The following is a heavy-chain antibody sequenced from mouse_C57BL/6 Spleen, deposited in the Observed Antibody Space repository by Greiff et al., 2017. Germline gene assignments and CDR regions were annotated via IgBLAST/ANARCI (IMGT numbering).Heavy chain of an antibody. CDR1: GYAFSSYW. V-gene: IGHV1-80*01. Sequence: VHLVESGAELVKPGASVKISCKASGYAFSSYWMNWVKQRPGKGLEWIGQIYPGDGDTNYNGKFKGKATLTADKSSSTAYMQLSSLTSEDSAVYFCARSGDSNYYFDYWGQGTTLTVSS. J-gene: IGHJ2*01. CDR3: ARSGDSNYYFDY. D-gene: IGHD2-5*01. CDR2: IYPGDGDT.